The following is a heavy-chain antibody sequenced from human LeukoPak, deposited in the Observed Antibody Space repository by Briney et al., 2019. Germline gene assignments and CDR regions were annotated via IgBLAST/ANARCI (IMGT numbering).Heavy chain of an antibody. D-gene: IGHD6-19*01. CDR2: ISGSGGST. CDR3: ARSIAVAGTIVYYYGMDV. J-gene: IGHJ6*02. CDR1: GFTFSSYA. Sequence: GGSLRLSCAASGFTFSSYAMSWVRQAPGKGLEWVSAISGSGGSTYYADSVKGRFTISRDNSKNTLYLQMNSLRAEDTAVYYCARSIAVAGTIVYYYGMDVWGQGTTVTVSS. V-gene: IGHV3-23*01.